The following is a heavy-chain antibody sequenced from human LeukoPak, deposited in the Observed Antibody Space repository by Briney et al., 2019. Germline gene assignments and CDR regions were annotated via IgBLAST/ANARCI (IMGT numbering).Heavy chain of an antibody. D-gene: IGHD6-19*01. V-gene: IGHV1-24*01. CDR3: ATEYSSGKNFDY. CDR1: GYTLTELS. Sequence: ASVKVSCKVSGYTLTELSMHWGRQAPGEGLGWMGGFDPEDGETIYAQKFQGRVTMTEDTSTDTAYMELSSLRSEDTAVYYCATEYSSGKNFDYWGQGTLVTVSS. J-gene: IGHJ4*02. CDR2: FDPEDGET.